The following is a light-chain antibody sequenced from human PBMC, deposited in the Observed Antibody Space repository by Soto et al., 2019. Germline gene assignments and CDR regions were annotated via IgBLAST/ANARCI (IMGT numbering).Light chain of an antibody. CDR1: SNDIGAYNY. CDR2: DVT. V-gene: IGLV2-14*03. Sequence: QSALTQPASVSGSPGQSITISCTGTSNDIGAYNYVSWYQQHPGKAPKLLIYDVTNRPSGVSDRFSGSKSGRTASLTISGLQPEDEADYYCTSYTSSIAVVFGGGTKLTVL. CDR3: TSYTSSIAVV. J-gene: IGLJ2*01.